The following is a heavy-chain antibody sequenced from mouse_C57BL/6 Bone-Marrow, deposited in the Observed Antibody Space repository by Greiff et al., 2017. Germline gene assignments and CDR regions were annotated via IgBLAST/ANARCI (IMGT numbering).Heavy chain of an antibody. CDR2: IDPSDSYT. Sequence: VKLMESGPELVRPGTSVKLSCKASGYTFTSYWMHWVKQRPGQGLEWIGVIDPSDSYTNYNQKFKGKATLTVDTSSSTAYMQLSSLTSEDSAVYYCARDYDYAFYFDYWGQGTTLTVSS. CDR1: GYTFTSYW. J-gene: IGHJ2*01. CDR3: ARDYDYAFYFDY. D-gene: IGHD2-4*01. V-gene: IGHV1-59*01.